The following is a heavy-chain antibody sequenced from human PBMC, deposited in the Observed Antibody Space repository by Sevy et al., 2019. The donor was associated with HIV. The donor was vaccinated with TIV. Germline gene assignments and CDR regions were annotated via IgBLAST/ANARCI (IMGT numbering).Heavy chain of an antibody. J-gene: IGHJ4*02. D-gene: IGHD2-8*01. CDR1: GFTPSTYG. Sequence: GGSLRLSCAASGFTPSTYGMHWVRQAPGKGLEWVAVIGSDGSNKYYADSVKGRVTISRDNSKNTLFLQMDRLRAEDTAVYYCARDPRMYGDYLLAYFDYWGQGTLVTVSS. CDR3: ARDPRMYGDYLLAYFDY. V-gene: IGHV3-33*01. CDR2: IGSDGSNK.